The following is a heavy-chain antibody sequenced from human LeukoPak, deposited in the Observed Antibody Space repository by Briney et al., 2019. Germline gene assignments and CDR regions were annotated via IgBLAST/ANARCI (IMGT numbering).Heavy chain of an antibody. CDR2: MNPNSGNT. V-gene: IGHV1-8*03. CDR1: GRTFSSYA. Sequence: ASVKVSCKASGRTFSSYAISWVRQAAGQGLEWMGWMNPNSGNTVYAQKFQGRVTITRNTSISTAYMELSSLRSEDTAVYYCARGLAGTLWSGYYQYYYYYMDVWGKGTTVTVSS. J-gene: IGHJ6*03. D-gene: IGHD3-3*01. CDR3: ARGLAGTLWSGYYQYYYYYMDV.